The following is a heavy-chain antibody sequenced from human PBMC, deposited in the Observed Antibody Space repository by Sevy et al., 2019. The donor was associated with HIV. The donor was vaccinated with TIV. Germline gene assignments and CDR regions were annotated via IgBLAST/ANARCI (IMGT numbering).Heavy chain of an antibody. CDR2: IWYDGSNK. D-gene: IGHD2-15*01. V-gene: IGHV3-30*02. Sequence: GGSLRLSCAASGFTFSSYGMHWVRQAPGKGLEWVAFIWYDGSNKYYADSVKGRFTISRDNSKNTLYLQMNSLRAEDTAVYYCAKAGYCSGGSCYYFDYWGQGTLVTVSS. J-gene: IGHJ4*02. CDR1: GFTFSSYG. CDR3: AKAGYCSGGSCYYFDY.